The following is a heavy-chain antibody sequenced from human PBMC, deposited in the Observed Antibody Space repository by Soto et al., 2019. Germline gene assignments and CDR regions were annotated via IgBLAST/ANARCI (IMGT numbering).Heavy chain of an antibody. J-gene: IGHJ4*02. V-gene: IGHV4-34*01. Sequence: SETLSLTCAVYGGSFSGYYWSWIRQPPGKGLEWIGEINHSGSTNYNLSLKSRVTISVDTSKNQFSLKLSSVTAADTAVYYCASAGISAPGYYWGQGTLVTVSS. CDR2: INHSGST. CDR3: ASAGISAPGYY. CDR1: GGSFSGYY.